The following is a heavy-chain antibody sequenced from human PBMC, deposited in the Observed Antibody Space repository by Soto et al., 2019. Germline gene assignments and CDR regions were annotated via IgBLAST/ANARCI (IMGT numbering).Heavy chain of an antibody. CDR2: IYYSGST. CDR3: ARDSDYYDSSHWFDP. CDR1: GGSISSYY. D-gene: IGHD3-22*01. Sequence: SETLSLTCTVSGGSISSYYWSWIRQPPGKGLEWIGYIYYSGSTNYNPSLKSRVTISVDTSKNQFSLKLSSVTAADTAVYYCARDSDYYDSSHWFDPWGQGTLVTVSS. J-gene: IGHJ5*02. V-gene: IGHV4-59*12.